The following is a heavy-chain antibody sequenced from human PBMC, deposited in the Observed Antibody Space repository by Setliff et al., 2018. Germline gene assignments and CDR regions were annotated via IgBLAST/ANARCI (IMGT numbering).Heavy chain of an antibody. CDR1: GGSISPYY. CDR2: IFYSGSA. V-gene: IGHV4-59*08. D-gene: IGHD5-12*01. Sequence: SETLSLTCSVSGGSISPYYWIWIRQSPGKGLEWIGYIFYSGSARYNPSLESRVTMSVDTSKNQISLKLTSVTAADTAVYYCARQRGNSGFLDFWGQGALVTVSS. CDR3: ARQRGNSGFLDF. J-gene: IGHJ4*02.